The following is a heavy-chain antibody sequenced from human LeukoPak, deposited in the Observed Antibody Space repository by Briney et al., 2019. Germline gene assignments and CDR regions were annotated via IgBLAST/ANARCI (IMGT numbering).Heavy chain of an antibody. V-gene: IGHV3-23*01. J-gene: IGHJ4*02. CDR3: AKNTSGTYLDY. CDR2: ISTNSGST. D-gene: IGHD1-26*01. Sequence: GGSLRLSCAASGFTFSSYAMSWVRQAPGKGLEWVSSISTNSGSTNYADSVKGRFTISRDNSKDMVYLQMNSLRAEDTAVYYCAKNTSGTYLDYWGQGILVTVSS. CDR1: GFTFSSYA.